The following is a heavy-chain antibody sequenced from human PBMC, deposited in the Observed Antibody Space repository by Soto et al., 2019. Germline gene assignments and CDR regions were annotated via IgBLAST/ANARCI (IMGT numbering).Heavy chain of an antibody. CDR3: ARVSLVGASGGRYFDY. CDR2: IKNKANSYTT. D-gene: IGHD1-26*01. CDR1: GFTFSAHY. Sequence: EVQLVESGGGLVQPGGSLRLSCAASGFTFSAHYMDWVRQAPGKGLEWVGRIKNKANSYTTEYAASVEGRFTISREDSQNSLYLQMNSLKTEDTAVYYCARVSLVGASGGRYFDYWGQGSQVADSS. V-gene: IGHV3-72*01. J-gene: IGHJ4*02.